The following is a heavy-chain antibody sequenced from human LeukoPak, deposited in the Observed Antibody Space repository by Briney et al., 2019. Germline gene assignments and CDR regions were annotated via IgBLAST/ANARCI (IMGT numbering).Heavy chain of an antibody. D-gene: IGHD3-22*01. J-gene: IGHJ4*02. CDR2: ISGSGGST. V-gene: IGHV3-23*01. Sequence: GGSLRLSCAASGFTFSSYAMSWVRQAPGKGLEWVSDISGSGGSTYYADSVKGRFTISRDNAKNSLYLQMNSLRAEDTAVYYCARWGYYSPDYWGQGTLVTVSS. CDR1: GFTFSSYA. CDR3: ARWGYYSPDY.